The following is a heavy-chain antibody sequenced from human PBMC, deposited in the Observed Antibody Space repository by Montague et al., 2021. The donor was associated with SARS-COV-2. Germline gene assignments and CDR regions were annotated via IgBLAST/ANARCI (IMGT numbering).Heavy chain of an antibody. J-gene: IGHJ3*02. CDR3: AGVKWELSVGNVFDI. CDR2: IYHTVST. V-gene: IGHV4-39*01. CDR1: GGSISSSSYY. D-gene: IGHD1-26*01. Sequence: SETLSLTCTVSGGSISSSSYYWAWIRQPPGKGLEWIGSIYHTVSTFYNPSLTIRVSISVDTSKNQFSLKLSPATAADTAMYYCAGVKWELSVGNVFDIWGQGTMVTVSS.